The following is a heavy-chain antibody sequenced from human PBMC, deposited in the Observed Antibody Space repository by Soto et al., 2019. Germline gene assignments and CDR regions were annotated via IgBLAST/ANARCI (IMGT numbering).Heavy chain of an antibody. CDR1: GFSFRDYD. Sequence: QVQLVESGGALVKPGGSLRLSCAASGFSFRDYDISWIRQAPGQGLEWISDISGSCNTIYYADSVKGRFIISRDDAKNTLFLQMNSLRADDTAVYYYARDRLRMVVGVMGWLDPWGQGTLVTVSS. V-gene: IGHV3-11*01. D-gene: IGHD3-22*01. CDR2: ISGSCNTI. J-gene: IGHJ5*02. CDR3: ARDRLRMVVGVMGWLDP.